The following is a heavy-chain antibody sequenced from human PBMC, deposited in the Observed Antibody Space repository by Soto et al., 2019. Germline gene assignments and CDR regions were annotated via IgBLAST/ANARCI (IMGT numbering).Heavy chain of an antibody. Sequence: EVQLLESGGGLVQPGGSLRLSGAASGFNFSSYAMSWVRQAPGKGLEWVSGISGSGGSTYYTDSVKGRFTISRDNSEYTLYLHLNSLRAEDTALYYCAKVAAAADTGLNLSEYCQSWGQGTLVTGSS. CDR2: ISGSGGST. J-gene: IGHJ1*01. V-gene: IGHV3-23*01. CDR1: GFNFSSYA. CDR3: AKVAAAADTGLNLSEYCQS. D-gene: IGHD6-13*01.